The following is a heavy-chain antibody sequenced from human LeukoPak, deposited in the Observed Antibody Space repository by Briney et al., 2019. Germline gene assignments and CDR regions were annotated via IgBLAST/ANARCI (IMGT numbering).Heavy chain of an antibody. V-gene: IGHV3-23*01. Sequence: GGSLRLSCAASGSTFSSYAMSWVRQAPGKGLEWVSAISGSGGSTYYADSVKGRFTISRDNSKNTLYLQMNSLRAEDTAVYYCAKGYASSGWYFDYWGQGTLVTVSS. J-gene: IGHJ4*02. D-gene: IGHD6-19*01. CDR2: ISGSGGST. CDR1: GSTFSSYA. CDR3: AKGYASSGWYFDY.